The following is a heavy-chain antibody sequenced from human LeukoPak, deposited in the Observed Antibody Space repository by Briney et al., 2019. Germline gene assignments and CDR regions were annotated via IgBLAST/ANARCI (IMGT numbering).Heavy chain of an antibody. J-gene: IGHJ4*02. CDR1: GCTFNDYA. D-gene: IGHD1-1*01. CDR3: VRRALEGDYFDY. V-gene: IGHV3-20*04. CDR2: ISWNASFI. Sequence: GGSLRLSCAASGCTFNDYAMNWVRQGPGRGQEWVSNISWNASFINYADSLRGRCTISRENAKNTLYLKKNSLIFDDTAFYFCVRRALEGDYFDYWGQGTLVTVSS.